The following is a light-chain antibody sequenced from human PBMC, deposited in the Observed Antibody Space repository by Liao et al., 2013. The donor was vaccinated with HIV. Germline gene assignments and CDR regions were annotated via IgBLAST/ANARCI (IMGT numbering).Light chain of an antibody. CDR2: QDA. V-gene: IGLV3-1*01. J-gene: IGLJ2*01. CDR3: QAWDSSADVV. Sequence: SYELTQPPSVSVSPGQTASFTCSGENLGDKYVCWYQQKPGQSPVLLIYQDAKRPSGIPERFSGSNSGNTATLTISGTQAMDEAAYFCQAWDSSADVVFGGGTKLTVL. CDR1: NLGDKY.